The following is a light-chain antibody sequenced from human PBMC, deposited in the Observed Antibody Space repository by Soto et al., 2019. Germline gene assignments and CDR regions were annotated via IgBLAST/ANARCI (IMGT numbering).Light chain of an antibody. CDR3: GTWDSSLSAVV. J-gene: IGLJ2*01. CDR1: NSNIGNNY. CDR2: DNN. V-gene: IGLV1-51*01. Sequence: QSVLTQPPSVSAAPGQKVTISCSGTNSNIGNNYVSWYQHLPETAPKLLIYDNNKRPSGIPDRFSGSKSGTSATLGITGLQTGDEADYYCGTWDSSLSAVVFGGGTKLTVL.